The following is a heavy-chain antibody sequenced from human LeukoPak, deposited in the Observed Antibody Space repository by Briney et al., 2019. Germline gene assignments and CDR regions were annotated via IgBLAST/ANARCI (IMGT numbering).Heavy chain of an antibody. Sequence: GGSLRLSCAASGFTFSSHWMTWVRQAPGKGPEWVASINKDGSEQYYVDSVKGRFTISRDNAKNSLSLQVSSLRAEDTAVYYCTRGGATSSWYWFFWGQGTLVAVSS. J-gene: IGHJ4*02. CDR3: TRGGATSSWYWFF. V-gene: IGHV3-7*01. CDR1: GFTFSSHW. CDR2: INKDGSEQ. D-gene: IGHD6-13*01.